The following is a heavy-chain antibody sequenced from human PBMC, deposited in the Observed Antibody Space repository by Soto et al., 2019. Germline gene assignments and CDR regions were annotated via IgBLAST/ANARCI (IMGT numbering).Heavy chain of an antibody. CDR1: GFTFSSYW. CDR3: ARERLWLDPQEYYFDY. V-gene: IGHV3-7*01. D-gene: IGHD3-10*01. Sequence: EVQLVESGGGLVQPGGSLRLSCAASGFTFSSYWMSWVRQAPGKGLEWVANIKQDGSEKYYVDSVKGRFTISGDNVKNSLYLQMNSLIDEDTAVYYCARERLWLDPQEYYFDYWGQGTLVTVSS. J-gene: IGHJ4*02. CDR2: IKQDGSEK.